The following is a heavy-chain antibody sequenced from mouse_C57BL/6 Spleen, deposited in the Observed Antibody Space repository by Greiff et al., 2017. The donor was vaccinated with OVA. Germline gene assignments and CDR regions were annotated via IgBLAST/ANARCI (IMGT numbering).Heavy chain of an antibody. CDR3: TMSSSYDY. Sequence: VKLVESGAELVRPGASVTLSCKASGYTFTDYEMHWVKQTPVHGLEWIGAIDPETGGTAYNQKFKGKAILTADKSSSTAYMELRSLTSEDSAVYYCTMSSSYDYWGQGTTLTVSS. J-gene: IGHJ2*01. D-gene: IGHD1-1*01. CDR1: GYTFTDYE. CDR2: IDPETGGT. V-gene: IGHV1-15*01.